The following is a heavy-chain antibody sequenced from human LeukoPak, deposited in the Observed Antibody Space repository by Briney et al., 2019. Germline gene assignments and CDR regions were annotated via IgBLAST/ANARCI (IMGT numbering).Heavy chain of an antibody. CDR1: GGSISSSNW. V-gene: IGHV4-4*02. CDR3: ARGGAVAGTYDY. D-gene: IGHD6-19*01. Sequence: SETLSLTCAVSGGSISSSNWWSWVRPPPGKGLEWIGEIYHSGSTNYNPSLKSRVTISVDRSKDLFSLNLSSVTAADTAVYYRARGGAVAGTYDYWGQGTLVTVSS. J-gene: IGHJ4*02. CDR2: IYHSGST.